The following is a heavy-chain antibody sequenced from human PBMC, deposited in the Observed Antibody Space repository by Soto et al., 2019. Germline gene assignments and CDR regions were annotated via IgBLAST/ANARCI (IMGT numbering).Heavy chain of an antibody. CDR1: GFTFSSFA. CDR3: APMGV. Sequence: PGGSLRLSCAASGFTFSSFAVSWVRQAPGKGLEWVSAISGSDNGTYYADSVKGRFTISRDNSKNTLYLQMSSLRADDTAVYYCAPMGVWGQGTTVTVSS. J-gene: IGHJ6*02. V-gene: IGHV3-23*01. CDR2: ISGSDNGT.